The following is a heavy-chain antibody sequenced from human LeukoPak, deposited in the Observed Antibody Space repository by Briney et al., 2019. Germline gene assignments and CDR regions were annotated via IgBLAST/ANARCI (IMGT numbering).Heavy chain of an antibody. Sequence: SETLSLTCTVSGGSISSYYWSWIRQPAGKGLEWIGRMYASGSTNYNPSLKSRVTISMDTSKHQFSLKLSSVTAADTAVYYCARSYSSSWYCFDYWGQGTLVTVSS. V-gene: IGHV4-4*07. J-gene: IGHJ4*02. CDR1: GGSISSYY. D-gene: IGHD6-13*01. CDR2: MYASGST. CDR3: ARSYSSSWYCFDY.